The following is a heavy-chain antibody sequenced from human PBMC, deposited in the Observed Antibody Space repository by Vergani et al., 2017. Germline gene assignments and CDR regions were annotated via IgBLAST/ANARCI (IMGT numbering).Heavy chain of an antibody. Sequence: QLQLQESGPGLVKPSETLSLTCTVSGGSISSSSYYWGWIRQPPGKGLEWIGSIYYSGSTYYNPSLKSRVTISVDTSQNQFSLKLSSVTAADTAVYYCAREIHSIVGVVKNNFDYWGQGTLVTVSS. CDR3: AREIHSIVGVVKNNFDY. CDR2: IYYSGST. CDR1: GGSISSSSYY. J-gene: IGHJ4*02. D-gene: IGHD3-3*01. V-gene: IGHV4-39*07.